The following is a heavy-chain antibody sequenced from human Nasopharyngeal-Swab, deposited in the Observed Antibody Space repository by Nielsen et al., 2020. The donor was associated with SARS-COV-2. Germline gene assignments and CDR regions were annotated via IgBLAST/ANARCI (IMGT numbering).Heavy chain of an antibody. CDR3: ASTAVAGKKGHFDY. CDR2: IIPILGIA. V-gene: IGHV1-69*04. CDR1: GCTFSSYA. J-gene: IGHJ4*02. D-gene: IGHD6-19*01. Sequence: SVKVSCKASGCTFSSYAISWVRQAPGQGLEWMGRIIPILGIANYAQKFQGRVTITADKSTSTAYMELSSLRSEDTAVYYCASTAVAGKKGHFDYWGQGTLVTVSS.